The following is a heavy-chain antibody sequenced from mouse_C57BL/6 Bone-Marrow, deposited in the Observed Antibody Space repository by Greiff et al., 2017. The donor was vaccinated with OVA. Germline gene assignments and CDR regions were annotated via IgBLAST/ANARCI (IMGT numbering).Heavy chain of an antibody. CDR1: GYTFTSYW. D-gene: IGHD2-1*01. J-gene: IGHJ2*01. Sequence: QVQLKQPGAELVRPGTSVKLSCKASGYTFTSYWMHWVKQRPGQGLEWIGVIDPSDSYTNYNQKFKGKATLTVDTSSSTAYMQLSSLTSEDSAVYYCAREGYYGNYYYFDYWGQGTTLTVSS. CDR2: IDPSDSYT. CDR3: AREGYYGNYYYFDY. V-gene: IGHV1-59*01.